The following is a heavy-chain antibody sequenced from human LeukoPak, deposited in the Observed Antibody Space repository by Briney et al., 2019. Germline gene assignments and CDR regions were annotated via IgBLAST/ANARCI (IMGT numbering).Heavy chain of an antibody. CDR1: GGSISSSSYY. J-gene: IGHJ6*03. D-gene: IGHD4-11*01. CDR3: ARGRVSSSTWYSTYYYFFYMDF. Sequence: KPSETLSLTCTVSGGSISSSSYYWGWIRQPPGKGLEWIGSIYYSGSTYYNPSLKSRVTISVDTSKNQFSLKLRSVTAADTAVYFCARGRVSSSTWYSTYYYFFYMDFWGKGTTVTVSS. V-gene: IGHV4-39*07. CDR2: IYYSGST.